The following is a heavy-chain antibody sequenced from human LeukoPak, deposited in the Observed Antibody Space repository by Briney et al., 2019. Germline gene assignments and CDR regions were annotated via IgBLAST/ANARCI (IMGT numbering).Heavy chain of an antibody. D-gene: IGHD5-24*01. Sequence: PGGSLRVSCAASGFTFSNYWMSWVRQAPGKGLEWVANIKQDGSEKCYVDSVKGRFTISRDNAKNSLYLQMNSLRAEDTAVYYCASTPRGWLQFYYFDYWGQGALVTVSS. CDR2: IKQDGSEK. J-gene: IGHJ4*02. V-gene: IGHV3-7*01. CDR3: ASTPRGWLQFYYFDY. CDR1: GFTFSNYW.